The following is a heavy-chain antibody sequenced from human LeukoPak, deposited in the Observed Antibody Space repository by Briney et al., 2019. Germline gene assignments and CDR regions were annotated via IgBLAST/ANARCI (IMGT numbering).Heavy chain of an antibody. J-gene: IGHJ4*02. CDR1: GFSFSTSW. D-gene: IGHD3-10*02. CDR3: SRDHYYVPDY. V-gene: IGHV3-74*03. Sequence: GGSLRLSCAASGFSFSTSWMHWVRQAPGKGLVWVSRIHSDGIGTTYADSVKGRFTISRDNSKNTLDLQMNNLRAEDTAVYYCSRDHYYVPDYWGQGTLVTVSS. CDR2: IHSDGIGT.